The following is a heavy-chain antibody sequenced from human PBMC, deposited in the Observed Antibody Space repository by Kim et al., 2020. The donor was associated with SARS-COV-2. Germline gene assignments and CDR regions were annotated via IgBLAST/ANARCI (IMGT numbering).Heavy chain of an antibody. CDR1: GGSMRSYY. D-gene: IGHD1-26*01. V-gene: IGHV4-59*01. J-gene: IGHJ5*02. CDR2: IYYDGNT. CDR3: SGIVTPMGWFDP. Sequence: SETLSLTCTVSGGSMRSYYWSWIRQPPGKGLEWIGYIYYDGNTDYNPSLKSRVSISQDMSTNQFSLKLTSVTAGDTAKYYCSGIVTPMGWFDPWGQGTLVTVSS.